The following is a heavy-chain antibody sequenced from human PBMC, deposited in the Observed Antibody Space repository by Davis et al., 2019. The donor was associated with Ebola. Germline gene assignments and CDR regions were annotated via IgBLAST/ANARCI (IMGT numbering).Heavy chain of an antibody. CDR3: AKDNYYYGMDV. J-gene: IGHJ6*02. V-gene: IGHV3-9*01. Sequence: SLKISCAASGFTFSSYWMHWVRQAPGKGLEWVSGISWNSGSIGYADSVKGRFTISRDNAKNSLYLQMNSLRAEDTALYYCAKDNYYYGMDVWGQGTTVTVSS. CDR1: GFTFSSYW. CDR2: ISWNSGSI.